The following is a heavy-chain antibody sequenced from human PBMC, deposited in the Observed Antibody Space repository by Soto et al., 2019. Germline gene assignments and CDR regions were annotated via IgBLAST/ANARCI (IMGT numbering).Heavy chain of an antibody. Sequence: PGESLKISCKGSGYSFTSYWISWVRQMPGKGLEWMGRIDPSDSYTNYSPSFQGHVTISAHKSISTAYLQWSSLKASDTAMYYCARSLRIVGATYTNWFDPWGQGTLVTFSS. CDR3: ARSLRIVGATYTNWFDP. CDR1: GYSFTSYW. J-gene: IGHJ5*02. V-gene: IGHV5-10-1*01. CDR2: IDPSDSYT. D-gene: IGHD1-26*01.